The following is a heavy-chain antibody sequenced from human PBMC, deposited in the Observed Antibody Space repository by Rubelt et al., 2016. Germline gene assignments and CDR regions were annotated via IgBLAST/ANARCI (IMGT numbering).Heavy chain of an antibody. D-gene: IGHD4-17*01. CDR3: ASATVTNRYWYFVL. V-gene: IGHV4-39*01. CDR2: LSHSGST. J-gene: IGHJ2*01. CDR1: GGSISSSNYY. Sequence: QLQLQESGPGLVKPSETLSLTCTVSGGSISSSNYYWGWIRQPPGKGLEWIGSLSHSGSTYYNPSLKSRVTVSVDTSKNKFSRRLSSWTAADTAVDYCASATVTNRYWYFVLWGRGTLVTVSS.